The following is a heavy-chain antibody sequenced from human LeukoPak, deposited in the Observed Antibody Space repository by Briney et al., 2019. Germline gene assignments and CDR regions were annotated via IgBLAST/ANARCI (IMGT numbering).Heavy chain of an antibody. Sequence: ASVKVSCKASGYPLIGYYMHWVRQAPGQGLEWMGIIHPSGGSTSYAEKFQGRVTMTRDTSTSTVYMELSGLRSEDTAVYYCVRDAVAATASYYFDYWGQGTLVAVSS. J-gene: IGHJ4*02. CDR3: VRDAVAATASYYFDY. V-gene: IGHV1-46*01. CDR1: GYPLIGYY. D-gene: IGHD6-13*01. CDR2: IHPSGGST.